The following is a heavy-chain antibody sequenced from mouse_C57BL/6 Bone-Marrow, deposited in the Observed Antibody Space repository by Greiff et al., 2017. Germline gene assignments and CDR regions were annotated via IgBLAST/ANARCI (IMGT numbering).Heavy chain of an antibody. CDR2: ISNLAYSI. Sequence: EVMLVESGGGLVQPGGSLKLSCAASGFTFSDYGMAWVRQAPRKGPEWVAFISNLAYSIYYADTVTGRFTISRENAKNTLYLAMSSLRSEDTAMYYCARHTGDRDWYFDVWGTGTTVTVSS. J-gene: IGHJ1*03. CDR3: ARHTGDRDWYFDV. V-gene: IGHV5-15*04. CDR1: GFTFSDYG. D-gene: IGHD3-3*01.